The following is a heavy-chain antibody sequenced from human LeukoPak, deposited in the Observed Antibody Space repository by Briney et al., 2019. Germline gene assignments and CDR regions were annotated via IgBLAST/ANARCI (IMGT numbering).Heavy chain of an antibody. CDR1: GGTFISYA. CDR2: IIPIFGTA. D-gene: IGHD3-10*01. CDR3: AGRQGGSGSFFFYFYGMDV. Sequence: ASVKVSCKASGGTFISYAISWVRQAPGQGLEWMGGIIPIFGTANYAQKFQGRVTITADESPGPAYMDLSRFKSEDTAVFYFAGRQGGSGSFFFYFYGMDVWGKGSTVTVSS. V-gene: IGHV1-69*13. J-gene: IGHJ6*04.